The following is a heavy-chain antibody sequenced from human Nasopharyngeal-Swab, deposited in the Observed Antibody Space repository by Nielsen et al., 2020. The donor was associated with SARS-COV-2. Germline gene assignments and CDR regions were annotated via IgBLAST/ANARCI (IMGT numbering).Heavy chain of an antibody. J-gene: IGHJ6*03. CDR1: GYTFTSYD. Sequence: ASVKVSCKASGYTFTSYDINWVRQAPGQGLEWMGWMNPNSGNTGYAQKFQGRVTMTRDTSTSTAYMELSSLRSEDTAVYYCAGGFVVAPIFLYYYYMDVWGKGTTVTVSS. CDR2: MNPNSGNT. D-gene: IGHD5-12*01. V-gene: IGHV1-8*01. CDR3: AGGFVVAPIFLYYYYMDV.